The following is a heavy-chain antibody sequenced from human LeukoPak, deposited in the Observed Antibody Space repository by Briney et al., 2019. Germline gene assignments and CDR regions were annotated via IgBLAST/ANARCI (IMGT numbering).Heavy chain of an antibody. V-gene: IGHV4-30-4*08. J-gene: IGHJ6*03. CDR3: ARVPDRGYYYYYMDV. D-gene: IGHD3-10*01. CDR2: TYYSGST. Sequence: SQTLSLTCTVSGGSISSGDYYWSWIRQPPGKGLEWIGYTYYSGSTYYNPSLKSRVTISVDTSKNQFSLKLSSVTAADTAVYYCARVPDRGYYYYYMDVWGKGTTVTVSS. CDR1: GGSISSGDYY.